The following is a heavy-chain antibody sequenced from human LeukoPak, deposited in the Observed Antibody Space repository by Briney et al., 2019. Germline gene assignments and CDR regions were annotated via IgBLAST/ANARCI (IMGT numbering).Heavy chain of an antibody. Sequence: PSETLSLTCAVYGGSFSGYYWSWIRQPPGKGLEWIGEINHSGSTNYNPSLKSRVTISVDTSKNQFSLKLSSVTAADTAVYYCARGMVTRLFDYWGQGTLVTVSS. CDR1: GGSFSGYY. CDR3: ARGMVTRLFDY. D-gene: IGHD2-8*01. CDR2: INHSGST. V-gene: IGHV4-34*01. J-gene: IGHJ4*02.